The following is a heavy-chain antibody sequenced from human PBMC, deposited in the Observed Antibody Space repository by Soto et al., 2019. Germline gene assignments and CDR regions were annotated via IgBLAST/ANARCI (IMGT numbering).Heavy chain of an antibody. D-gene: IGHD3-16*01. CDR1: GGSISSSSYY. Sequence: SETLSLTCTVSGGSISSSSYYWGWIRQPPGKGLEWIGSIYYSGSTYYNPSLKSRVTISVDTSKNQFSLKLTSVTAADTAVYYCASQPRGTWHFDCWGQGTLVTVSS. CDR2: IYYSGST. V-gene: IGHV4-39*01. J-gene: IGHJ4*02. CDR3: ASQPRGTWHFDC.